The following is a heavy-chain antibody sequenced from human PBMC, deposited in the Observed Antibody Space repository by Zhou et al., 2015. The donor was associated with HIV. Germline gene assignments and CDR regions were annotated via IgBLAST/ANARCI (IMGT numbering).Heavy chain of an antibody. D-gene: IGHD3-3*02. J-gene: IGHJ6*02. V-gene: IGHV1-3*01. CDR1: GYTFTSNA. CDR2: INAGNGNT. Sequence: QVQLVQSGAEVKKPGASVKVSCKTSGYTFTSNAMHWVRQAPGQRLEWMGWINAGNGNTKYSQKFQGRVTFTRDTSASTAYMELTSLTSDDTAVYYCARDLQHFHYGMDVWGQGTTVAVSS. CDR3: ARDLQHFHYGMDV.